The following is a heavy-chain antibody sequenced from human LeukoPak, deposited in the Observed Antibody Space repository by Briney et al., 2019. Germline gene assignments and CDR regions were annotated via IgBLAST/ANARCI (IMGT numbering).Heavy chain of an antibody. CDR1: GYTFTGYY. J-gene: IGHJ4*02. CDR2: ISAYNGNT. V-gene: IGHV1-8*02. Sequence: ASVKVSCKASGYTFTGYYMHWVRQAPGQGLEWMGWISAYNGNTNYAQKFQGRVTMTRNTSISTAYMELSSLRSEDTAVYYCARGPDIVATIFYYWGQGTLVTVSS. CDR3: ARGPDIVATIFYY. D-gene: IGHD5-12*01.